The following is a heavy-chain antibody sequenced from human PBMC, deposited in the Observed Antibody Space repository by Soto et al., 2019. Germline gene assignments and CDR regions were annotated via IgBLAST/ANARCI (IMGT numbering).Heavy chain of an antibody. V-gene: IGHV1-18*01. CDR2: ISAYNGNT. J-gene: IGHJ6*02. CDR1: GYTFPSYG. D-gene: IGHD6-13*01. Sequence: ASVKVSCKASGYTFPSYGISWVRQAPGQGLEWMGWISAYNGNTNYAQKLHGRVTMTTDTSTSTAYMELRSLRSDDTAVYSCARGEDIAASEDYYYYGMDVWGQGTTVTVSS. CDR3: ARGEDIAASEDYYYYGMDV.